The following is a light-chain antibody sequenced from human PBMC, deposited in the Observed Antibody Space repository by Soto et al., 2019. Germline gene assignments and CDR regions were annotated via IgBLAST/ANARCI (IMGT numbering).Light chain of an antibody. CDR1: SSNIGAGYY. V-gene: IGLV1-40*01. CDR3: QSYDSSLSGWV. Sequence: QSVLTQPPSVSGAPGQRVTISCTGSSSNIGAGYYVHWYQQLPGTAPKLLIYGNSNRPSGVPDPFSGSKSGTSASLAITGLQAEDEADYYCQSYDSSLSGWVFGGGTKLTVL. CDR2: GNS. J-gene: IGLJ3*02.